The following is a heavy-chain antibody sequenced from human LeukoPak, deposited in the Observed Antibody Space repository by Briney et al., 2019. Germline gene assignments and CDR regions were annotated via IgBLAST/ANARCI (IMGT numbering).Heavy chain of an antibody. CDR1: GYTFTSYY. CDR2: INPSGGST. J-gene: IGHJ5*02. V-gene: IGHV1-46*01. D-gene: IGHD3-9*01. CDR3: ARGDYDILTGLPFDP. Sequence: ASVKVSCKASGYTFTSYYMHWVRQAPGQGLEWMGIINPSGGSTSYAQKFQGRVTMTRDTSTSTVYMELSSLRSEDTAVYYCARGDYDILTGLPFDPWGQGTLVTASS.